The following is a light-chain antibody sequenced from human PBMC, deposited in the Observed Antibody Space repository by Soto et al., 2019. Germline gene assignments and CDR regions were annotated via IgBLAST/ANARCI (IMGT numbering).Light chain of an antibody. CDR1: QSVSSSY. Sequence: EIVLTQSPGTLSLSPGQRATLSCRPSQSVSSSYLAWYQQKPGQAPRLLIYGASSRATGIPDRFSGSGSGKDFTLTISRLEPEDFAVSYCQQYGSSPRTFGQGTQV. J-gene: IGKJ1*01. CDR3: QQYGSSPRT. V-gene: IGKV3-20*01. CDR2: GAS.